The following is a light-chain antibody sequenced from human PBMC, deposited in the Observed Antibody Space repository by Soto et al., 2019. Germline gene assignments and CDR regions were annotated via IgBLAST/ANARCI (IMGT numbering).Light chain of an antibody. CDR1: QSVNFY. CDR2: DAS. Sequence: EIALRQSPATLSLSPGERATLSCRASQSVNFYLAWYQQKPGQAPRLLISDASSRATDVPDRFSGSGSGTDFTLTISSLEPEDFAVYYCQQYGASPVTFGQGTKVDIK. V-gene: IGKV3-20*01. J-gene: IGKJ1*01. CDR3: QQYGASPVT.